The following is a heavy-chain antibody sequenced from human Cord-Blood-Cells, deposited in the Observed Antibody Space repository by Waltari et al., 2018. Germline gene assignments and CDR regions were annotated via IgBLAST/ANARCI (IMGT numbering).Heavy chain of an antibody. D-gene: IGHD6-19*01. V-gene: IGHV3-73*02. CDR3: TRHTVAGDY. J-gene: IGHJ4*02. Sequence: EVQLVESGGGLVQPGGSLKLSCAASGITFSGSAMHWVRQASGKGLEWVGRIRSKANSYATAYAASVKGRFTISRDDSKNTAYLQMNSLKTEDTAVYYCTRHTVAGDYWGQGTLVTVSS. CDR2: IRSKANSYAT. CDR1: GITFSGSA.